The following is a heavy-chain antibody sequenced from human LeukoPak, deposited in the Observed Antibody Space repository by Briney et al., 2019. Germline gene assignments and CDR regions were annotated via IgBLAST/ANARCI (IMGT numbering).Heavy chain of an antibody. V-gene: IGHV1-69*13. Sequence: SVKVSCKASGGTFSSYAISWVRQAPGQGLEWMGGIIPIFGTANYAQKFQGRVTITADESTSTAYMELSSLRSEDTAVYYCATYLNYDLFDYYYYYGMDVWGQGTTVTVSS. J-gene: IGHJ6*02. CDR2: IIPIFGTA. CDR1: GGTFSSYA. D-gene: IGHD5-12*01. CDR3: ATYLNYDLFDYYYYYGMDV.